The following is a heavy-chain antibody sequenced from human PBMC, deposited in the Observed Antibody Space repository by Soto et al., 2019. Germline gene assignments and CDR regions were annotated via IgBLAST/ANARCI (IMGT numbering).Heavy chain of an antibody. CDR3: ARSGGSTSCYGCGNFDY. V-gene: IGHV5-51*01. CDR1: GYSFTSYW. D-gene: IGHD2-2*01. Sequence: PGESLKISFKCSGYSFTSYWIGWVRQMPGKGLEWMGIIYPGDSDTRYSPSFQGQVTISADKSISTAYLQWSSLKASDTAMYYCARSGGSTSCYGCGNFDYWGQGTLVTVSS. J-gene: IGHJ4*02. CDR2: IYPGDSDT.